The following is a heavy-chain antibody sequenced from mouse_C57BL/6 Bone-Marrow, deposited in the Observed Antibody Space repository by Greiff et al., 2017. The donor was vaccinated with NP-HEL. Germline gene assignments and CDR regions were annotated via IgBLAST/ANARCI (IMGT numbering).Heavy chain of an antibody. V-gene: IGHV12-3*01. CDR3: AGDYDGYWYFDV. D-gene: IGHD2-3*01. CDR2: ITHSGET. Sequence: VHLVESGPGLVKPSQSLFLTCSITGFPITSGYYWIWIRQSPGKPLEWMGYITHSGETFYNPSLQSPISTTRETSKNQFFLQLNSVTTEDTAMYYCAGDYDGYWYFDVWGTGTTVTVSS. CDR1: GFPITSGYY. J-gene: IGHJ1*03.